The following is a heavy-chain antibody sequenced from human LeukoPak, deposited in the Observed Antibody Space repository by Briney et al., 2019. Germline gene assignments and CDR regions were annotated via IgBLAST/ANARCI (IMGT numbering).Heavy chain of an antibody. V-gene: IGHV3-23*01. CDR1: GFTFSSYA. D-gene: IGHD2-21*02. CDR2: ISGSGGST. CDR3: ARGGAVTGRLAY. Sequence: GSLRLSCAASGFTFSSYAMSWVRQAPGKGLEWVSAISGSGGSTYYADSVEGRFTISRDNAKNSLYLQMNSLRAEDTAVYYCARGGAVTGRLAYWGQGTLVTVSS. J-gene: IGHJ4*02.